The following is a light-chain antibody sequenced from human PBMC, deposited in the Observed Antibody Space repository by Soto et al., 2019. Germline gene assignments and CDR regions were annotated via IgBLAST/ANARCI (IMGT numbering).Light chain of an antibody. V-gene: IGLV1-51*01. CDR1: SSNIGNNY. CDR3: GTWDSSLSAYVV. J-gene: IGLJ2*01. CDR2: DNN. Sequence: QSVLTQPPSVSAAPGQKVTISCSGSSSNIGNNYVSWYQQLPGTAPKLLIYDNNKRPSGIPDRFSGSKSGTSATLGITGLQTGDEAHYYCGTWDSSLSAYVVFGGGTKLTVL.